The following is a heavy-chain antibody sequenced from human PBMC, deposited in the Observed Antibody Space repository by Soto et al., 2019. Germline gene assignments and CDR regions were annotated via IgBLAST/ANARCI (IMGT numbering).Heavy chain of an antibody. V-gene: IGHV3-73*01. J-gene: IGHJ4*02. CDR2: IRSKTNSYAT. Sequence: VGSLRLSCAASGFTFGGSAMHWVRQASGKGLEWVGHIRSKTNSYATAYAESVKGRFTISRDDSMNTAYLQMNSLKTEDTAVYFCTRQTDAVQWLVVPTDYNFDYWGQGTLVTV. CDR3: TRQTDAVQWLVVPTDYNFDY. D-gene: IGHD6-19*01. CDR1: GFTFGGSA.